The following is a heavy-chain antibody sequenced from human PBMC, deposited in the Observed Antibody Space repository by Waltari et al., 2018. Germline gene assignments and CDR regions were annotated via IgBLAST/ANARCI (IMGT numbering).Heavy chain of an antibody. Sequence: QVELQESGPRLAKPSQTPSLTFSVSGDSISSYEWSWIRQPPGKGLEWIGEISYIGRTNYNPSLKSRVTISIDTSKNQFSLRLTSVTAADTAVYFCARRYANAFDIWGPGTILTVSS. V-gene: IGHV4-59*01. D-gene: IGHD3-9*01. CDR3: ARRYANAFDI. CDR2: ISYIGRT. CDR1: GDSISSYE. J-gene: IGHJ3*02.